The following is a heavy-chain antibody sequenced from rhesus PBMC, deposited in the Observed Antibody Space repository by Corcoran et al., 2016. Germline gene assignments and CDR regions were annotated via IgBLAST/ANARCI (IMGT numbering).Heavy chain of an antibody. CDR3: APHLYSNYFDY. CDR1: GYPFTDYY. J-gene: IGHJ4*01. Sequence: EVQLVQAGAEVQKPGGSVKIACKASGYPFTDYYLHWGRQAPGQGLDWMGRVDPEGGEAIHAQKFPGSVTITADASTDTVYMELSSLRSEGTAVYYCAPHLYSNYFDYWGQGVLVTVSS. CDR2: VDPEGGEA. D-gene: IGHD4-23*01. V-gene: IGHV1-111*02.